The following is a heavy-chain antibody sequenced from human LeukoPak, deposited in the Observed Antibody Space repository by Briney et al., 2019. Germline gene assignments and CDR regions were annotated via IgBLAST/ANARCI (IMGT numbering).Heavy chain of an antibody. CDR3: ARHRSGGSQDDAVDI. Sequence: GGSLRPSCAAYGFTFSSYGLNWVGQPQGEGLEWVSYISCSGSTTNYADSVKGRFTISRDNHKNSLYLQMNSLRAEDTAVYYCARHRSGGSQDDAVDIWGRGTMVTVSS. CDR2: ISCSGSTT. V-gene: IGHV3-48*04. CDR1: GFTFSSYG. J-gene: IGHJ3*02. D-gene: IGHD2-15*01.